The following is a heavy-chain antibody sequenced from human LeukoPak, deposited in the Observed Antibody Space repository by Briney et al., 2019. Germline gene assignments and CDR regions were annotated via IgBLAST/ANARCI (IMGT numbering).Heavy chain of an antibody. CDR2: ISSSGNKI. J-gene: IGHJ3*02. Sequence: GGSLRLSCAASGFTFSRYEMNWVRQAPGKGLEWVSYISSSGNKIYYADSVKGRFTISRDNAKNSLYLQMNSLRAEDTAVYYCARSVNTGPDGAFDIWGQGTMVTVSS. D-gene: IGHD4-17*01. V-gene: IGHV3-48*03. CDR1: GFTFSRYE. CDR3: ARSVNTGPDGAFDI.